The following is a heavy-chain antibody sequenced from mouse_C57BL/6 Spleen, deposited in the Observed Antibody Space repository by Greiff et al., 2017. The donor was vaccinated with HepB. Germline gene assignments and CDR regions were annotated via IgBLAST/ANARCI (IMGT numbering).Heavy chain of an antibody. Sequence: QVQLQQSGAELVRPGTSVKVSQASGYAFTNYLIEWVKQRPGQGLEWIGVINPGSGGTNYNEKFKGKATLTADKSSSTAYMQLSSLTSEDSAVYFCARRGYGSYYFDYWGQGTTLTVSS. CDR1: GYAFTNYL. CDR3: ARRGYGSYYFDY. V-gene: IGHV1-54*01. CDR2: INPGSGGT. D-gene: IGHD1-1*01. J-gene: IGHJ2*01.